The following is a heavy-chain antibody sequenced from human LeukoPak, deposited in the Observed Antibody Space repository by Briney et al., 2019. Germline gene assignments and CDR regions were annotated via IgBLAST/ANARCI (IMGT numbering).Heavy chain of an antibody. J-gene: IGHJ4*02. CDR2: IYYTGST. CDR3: ATHNSGTFYNFDS. V-gene: IGHV4-59*08. CDR1: GGSINYRH. Sequence: SETLSLTCTVSGGSINYRHWTWIRQPTGQGLEWIGYIYYTGSTNYNPSLKSRVIISLDTSKNQFSLKLGSVTAADTAVYYCATHNSGTFYNFDSWGQGTLVTVSS. D-gene: IGHD3-10*01.